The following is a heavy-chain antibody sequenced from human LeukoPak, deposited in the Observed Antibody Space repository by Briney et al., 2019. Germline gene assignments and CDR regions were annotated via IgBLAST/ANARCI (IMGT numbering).Heavy chain of an antibody. CDR1: GFTFSSYS. J-gene: IGHJ4*02. V-gene: IGHV3-21*01. D-gene: IGHD1-26*01. CDR2: ISSSSSYI. CDR3: ASSWETDY. Sequence: GGSLRLSCAASGFTFSSYSMKWVRQAPGEGLGWVSSISSSSSYIYYADSVKGRFTISRDNAKNSLYLQMNSLRAEDTAVYYCASSWETDYWGQGTLVTVSS.